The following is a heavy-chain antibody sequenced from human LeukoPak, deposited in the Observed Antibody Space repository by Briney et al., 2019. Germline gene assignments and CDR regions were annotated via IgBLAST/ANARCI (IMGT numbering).Heavy chain of an antibody. Sequence: GGSLRLSCAASGFIFSTYEINWVRQAPGKGLEWVSCISTSGDTTYYADSVEGRFTVSKDNAKSSLFMQMNSLRAEDTGIYYCARGAGYVFDYWGQGTLVAISS. D-gene: IGHD2-15*01. CDR2: ISTSGDTT. CDR3: ARGAGYVFDY. V-gene: IGHV3-48*03. J-gene: IGHJ4*02. CDR1: GFIFSTYE.